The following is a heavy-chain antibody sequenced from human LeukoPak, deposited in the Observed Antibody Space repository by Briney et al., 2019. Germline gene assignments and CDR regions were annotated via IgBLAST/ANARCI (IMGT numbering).Heavy chain of an antibody. V-gene: IGHV1-69*01. CDR3: ARDSSSWYPWFDP. J-gene: IGHJ5*02. D-gene: IGHD6-13*01. CDR1: GGTFSSHA. Sequence: SVKVSCKASGGTFSSHAISWVRQAPGQGLEWMGGIIPIFGTANYAQKFQGRVTITADESTSTAYMELSSLRSEDTAVYYCARDSSSWYPWFDPWGQGTLVTVSS. CDR2: IIPIFGTA.